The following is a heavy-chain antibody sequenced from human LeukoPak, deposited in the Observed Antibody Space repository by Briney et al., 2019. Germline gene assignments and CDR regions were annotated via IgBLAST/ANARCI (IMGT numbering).Heavy chain of an antibody. D-gene: IGHD5-18*01. CDR1: GFTFSSYW. J-gene: IGHJ4*02. CDR3: ARDRRYSYGVVDY. CDR2: IKQDGSEK. Sequence: GGSLRLSCAASGFTFSSYWMSWVRQAPGKGLEWVANIKQDGSEKYYVDSVKGRFTISRDNAKNSLYLQMNSLRAEDTAVYYCARDRRYSYGVVDYWGQGTLATVSS. V-gene: IGHV3-7*01.